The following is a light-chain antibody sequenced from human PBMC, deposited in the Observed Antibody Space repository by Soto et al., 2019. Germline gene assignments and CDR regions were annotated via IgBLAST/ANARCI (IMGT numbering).Light chain of an antibody. J-gene: IGLJ3*02. CDR3: ISYAGSNIRV. Sequence: QSALTQPPSASGSHGQSVTISCTGTSSDVGGYNYVSWYQQHPGKAPKLMIYEVSKRPSGVPDRFSGSKSGNTASLTVSGLQAEDEADYYCISYAGSNIRVFGGGTKVTVL. CDR1: SSDVGGYNY. V-gene: IGLV2-8*01. CDR2: EVS.